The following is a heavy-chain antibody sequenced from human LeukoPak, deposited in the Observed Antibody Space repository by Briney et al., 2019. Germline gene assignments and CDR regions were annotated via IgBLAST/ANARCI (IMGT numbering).Heavy chain of an antibody. D-gene: IGHD3-10*01. CDR3: ARDVVLGSGSCAS. V-gene: IGHV3-74*01. J-gene: IGHJ4*02. Sequence: GGSLRLSCAAAGFTFSGSWTHSARQPQGKGLGWVSRIKGDGIETTYAESVKGRFTVSRDNAKNTLFLQMNSLRAEDTAVYFCARDVVLGSGSCASWGQGTLVTVSS. CDR1: GFTFSGSW. CDR2: IKGDGIET.